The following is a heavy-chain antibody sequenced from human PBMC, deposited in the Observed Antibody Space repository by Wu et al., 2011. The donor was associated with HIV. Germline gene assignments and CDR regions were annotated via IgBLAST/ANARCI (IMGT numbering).Heavy chain of an antibody. CDR3: ARAYDLWSGSGYYYYMDV. V-gene: IGHV1-69*14. D-gene: IGHD3-3*01. J-gene: IGHJ6*03. CDR1: GGTFSSYA. Sequence: QVQLVQSGAEVKKPGSPVKVSCKASGGTFSSYAISWVRQAPGQGLEWMGGIIPVFGAARYAQKFQGRVTITADKSTSTAYMELSSLRSDDTAVYYCARAYDLWSGSGYYYYMDVWGKGTTVSVSS. CDR2: IIPVFGAA.